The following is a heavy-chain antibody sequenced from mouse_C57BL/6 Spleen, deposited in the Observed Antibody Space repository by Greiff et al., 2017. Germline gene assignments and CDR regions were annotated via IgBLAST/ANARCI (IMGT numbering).Heavy chain of an antibody. V-gene: IGHV1-81*01. CDR2: IYPRSGNT. CDR3: ERWDDYDRGAYAMDD. CDR1: GYTFTSYG. Sequence: VQLLESGAELARPGASVKLSCKASGYTFTSYGISWVKQRTGQGLAWIGEIYPRSGNTYYNEKFKGKATLTADKSSSTAYMELRSLTSEDSAVYFCERWDDYDRGAYAMDDWGQGTSVTVSS. D-gene: IGHD2-4*01. J-gene: IGHJ4*01.